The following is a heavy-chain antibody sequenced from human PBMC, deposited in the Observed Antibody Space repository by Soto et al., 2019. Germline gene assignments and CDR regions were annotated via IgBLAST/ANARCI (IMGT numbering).Heavy chain of an antibody. CDR2: ISGSGGST. CDR3: AKDIAPPPQHIGYDFCCS. CDR1: GFTFSSYA. V-gene: IGHV3-23*01. J-gene: IGHJ4*02. D-gene: IGHD3-3*01. Sequence: PGGSLRLSCAASGFTFSSYAMSWVRQAPGKGLEWVSAISGSGGSTYYADSVKGRFTISRDNSKNTLYLQMNSLRAEDTAVYYCAKDIAPPPQHIGYDFCCSWGQGTLVTVSS.